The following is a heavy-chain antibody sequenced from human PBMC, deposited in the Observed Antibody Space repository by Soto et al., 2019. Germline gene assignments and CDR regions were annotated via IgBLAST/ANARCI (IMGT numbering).Heavy chain of an antibody. V-gene: IGHV4-59*01. J-gene: IGHJ6*02. CDR3: ARDAREAYGSGSYPYYYYGMDV. CDR1: GGSISSYY. CDR2: IYYSGST. D-gene: IGHD3-10*01. Sequence: PSETLSLTCTVSGGSISSYYWSWIRQPPGKGLEWIGYIYYSGSTNYNPSLKSRVTISVDTSKNQFSLKLSSVTAADTAVYYCARDAREAYGSGSYPYYYYGMDVWGQGTTVTVSS.